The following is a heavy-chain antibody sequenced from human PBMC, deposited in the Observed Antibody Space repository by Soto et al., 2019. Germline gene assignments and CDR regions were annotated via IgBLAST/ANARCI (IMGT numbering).Heavy chain of an antibody. CDR2: IYHSGST. V-gene: IGHV4-4*02. CDR3: AREGSSSTSPQLDY. J-gene: IGHJ4*02. D-gene: IGHD6-13*01. Sequence: QVQLQESGPGLVKPSGTLSLTCAVSGGSISSSNWWSWVRQPPGKGLEWIGEIYHSGSTNYNPSLTSRATISVAKSKTQCALKLSSVTAADTAVYYCAREGSSSTSPQLDYWGQGTLVTVSS. CDR1: GGSISSSNW.